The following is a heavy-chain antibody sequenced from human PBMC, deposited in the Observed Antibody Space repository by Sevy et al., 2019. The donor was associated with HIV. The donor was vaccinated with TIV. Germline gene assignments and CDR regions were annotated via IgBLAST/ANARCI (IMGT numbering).Heavy chain of an antibody. V-gene: IGHV3-21*01. J-gene: IGHJ3*01. Sequence: GGSLRLSCAASGFTFSDYNMNWVRQAPGNGLEWVSYISGLSNYIYYADSVKGRFSISRDNAKNSLFLQMNSLRAEDTALYYCARGVRTYDAFDLWGQGTMVTVSS. D-gene: IGHD6-6*01. CDR2: ISGLSNYI. CDR1: GFTFSDYN. CDR3: ARGVRTYDAFDL.